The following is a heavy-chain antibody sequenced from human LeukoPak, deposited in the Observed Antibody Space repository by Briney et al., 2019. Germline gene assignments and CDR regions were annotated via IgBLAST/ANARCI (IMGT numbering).Heavy chain of an antibody. CDR1: GYTFTSNG. V-gene: IGHV1-2*02. CDR2: INPNSGGT. CDR3: ARSSGSGWYFD. D-gene: IGHD6-19*01. J-gene: IGHJ4*02. Sequence: ASVKVSCKASGYTFTSNGISWVRQAPGQGLEWMGWINPNSGGTNYAQKFQGRVTMTRDTSISTAYMELSRLRSDDTAVYYCARSSGSGWYFDWGQGTLVTVSS.